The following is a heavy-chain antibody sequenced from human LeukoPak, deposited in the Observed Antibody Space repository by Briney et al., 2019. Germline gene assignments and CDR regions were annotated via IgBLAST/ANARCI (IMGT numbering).Heavy chain of an antibody. CDR1: GFIFSSYA. CDR3: ARWGDDSWSTKTEDY. J-gene: IGHJ4*02. Sequence: GGSLRLSCAASGFIFSSYAMSWVRQGPGMGLESVSAISASASHTYYADSVKGRFTISRDNSKKTVFLQMNSLRAEDTAIYYCARWGDDSWSTKTEDYWGQGTLVTVSS. CDR2: ISASASHT. V-gene: IGHV3-23*01. D-gene: IGHD3-3*01.